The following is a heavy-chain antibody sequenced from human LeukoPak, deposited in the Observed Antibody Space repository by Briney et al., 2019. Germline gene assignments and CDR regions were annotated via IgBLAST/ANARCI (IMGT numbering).Heavy chain of an antibody. Sequence: GGSLRLSCAASGFTSSNAWMSWVRQAPGKGLEWVGRIKSKTDGGTTDYAAPVKGRFTISRGDSKNTLYLQMNSLKTEDTAVYYCTTVGLVQRWLHSQGYYFDYWGQGTLVTVSS. CDR3: TTVGLVQRWLHSQGYYFDY. D-gene: IGHD5-12*01. CDR1: GFTSSNAW. CDR2: IKSKTDGGTT. V-gene: IGHV3-15*01. J-gene: IGHJ4*02.